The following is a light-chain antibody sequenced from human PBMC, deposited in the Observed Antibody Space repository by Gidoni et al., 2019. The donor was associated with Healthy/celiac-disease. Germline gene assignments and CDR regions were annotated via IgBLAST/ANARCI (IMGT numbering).Light chain of an antibody. Sequence: EIVLTQSPGTLSLSPGERATLSCRASQCVSSSYLAWYQQKPGQAPRLLIYGASSRATGIPDRFSGSGSGTDFTLTISRLEPEDFAVYYCQQYGSSPPFTFGPXTKVDIK. V-gene: IGKV3-20*01. CDR1: QCVSSSY. J-gene: IGKJ3*01. CDR2: GAS. CDR3: QQYGSSPPFT.